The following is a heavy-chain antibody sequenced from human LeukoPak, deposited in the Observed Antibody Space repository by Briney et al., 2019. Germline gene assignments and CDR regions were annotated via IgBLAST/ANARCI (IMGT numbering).Heavy chain of an antibody. CDR2: IYSGGST. V-gene: IGHV3-66*01. Sequence: PGGSPRLSCAASGFTVSSNYMSWVRQAPGKGLEWVSVIYSGGSTYYADSVKGRFTISRDNSKNTLYLQMNSLRAEDTAVYYCARGGLLWFGESNFDYWGQGTLVTVSS. CDR3: ARGGLLWFGESNFDY. D-gene: IGHD3-10*01. CDR1: GFTVSSNY. J-gene: IGHJ4*02.